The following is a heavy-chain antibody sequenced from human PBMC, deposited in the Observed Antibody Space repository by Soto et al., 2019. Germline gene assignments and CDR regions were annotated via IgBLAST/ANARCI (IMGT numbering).Heavy chain of an antibody. CDR2: VIPVLTTT. D-gene: IGHD2-21*02. CDR3: AGRRYCGYDCYHKHYYGMDV. V-gene: IGHV1-69*08. Sequence: QVQLVQSGAEVKKPGSSVRVSCRSSGDTFSSYIVNWLRLAPGRGLEWMGRVIPVLTTTDYAQNFRGRIKISADRSTNTVYLDLSSLRSDDTAVYYCAGRRYCGYDCYHKHYYGMDVWGQGSLVTVAS. J-gene: IGHJ6*02. CDR1: GDTFSSYI.